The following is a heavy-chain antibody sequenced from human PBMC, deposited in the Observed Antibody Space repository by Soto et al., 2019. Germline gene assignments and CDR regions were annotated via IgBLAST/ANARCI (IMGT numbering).Heavy chain of an antibody. V-gene: IGHV1-18*01. CDR3: AKPSQGALYYYGMDV. Sequence: ASVKVSCKASGYTFTSYGISWVRQAPGQGLEWMGWISGYNGDTKYAQKFQGRVTMTVDTSTTTAYMELRSLTSDDRAVYYCAKPSQGALYYYGMDVWGQGTTVTVS. CDR1: GYTFTSYG. J-gene: IGHJ6*02. CDR2: ISGYNGDT.